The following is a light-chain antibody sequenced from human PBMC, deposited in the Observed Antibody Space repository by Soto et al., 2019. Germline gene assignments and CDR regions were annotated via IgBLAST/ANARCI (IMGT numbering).Light chain of an antibody. CDR2: DAS. J-gene: IGKJ4*01. V-gene: IGKV3-11*01. CDR1: QSVSSY. Sequence: EIVLTHSPATLSLSPGERATLSCRASQSVSSYLAWYQQKPGQAPRLLIYDASNRATGIPAGFSGSGSRTDFTLTISSLEPEDFAVYYCQQRSNWPPRTFGGGTKVEIK. CDR3: QQRSNWPPRT.